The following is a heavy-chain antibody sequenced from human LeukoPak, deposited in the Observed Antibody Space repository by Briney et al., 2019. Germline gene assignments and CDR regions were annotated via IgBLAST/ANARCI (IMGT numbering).Heavy chain of an antibody. D-gene: IGHD5-18*01. V-gene: IGHV4-34*09. CDR1: GGSFSGYY. CDR3: AAMDTAMDYFDY. Sequence: SETLSLTCAVYGGSFSGYYWSWIRQPPGKGLEWIGEINHSGSTYYNPSLKSRVTISVDTSKNQFSLKLSSVTAADTAVYYCAAMDTAMDYFDYWGQGTLVTVSS. J-gene: IGHJ4*02. CDR2: INHSGST.